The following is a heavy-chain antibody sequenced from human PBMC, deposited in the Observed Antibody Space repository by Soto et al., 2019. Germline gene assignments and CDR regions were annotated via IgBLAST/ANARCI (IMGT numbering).Heavy chain of an antibody. CDR2: INHSGST. J-gene: IGHJ4*02. Sequence: SETLSLTCAVYGGSFSGYYWSWIRQPPGKGLEWIGEINHSGSTNYNPSLESRVTISVDTSKNQFSLKLSSVTAADTAVYYCARGPRLGYGDYDDYWGQGTLVTVSS. D-gene: IGHD4-17*01. V-gene: IGHV4-34*01. CDR1: GGSFSGYY. CDR3: ARGPRLGYGDYDDY.